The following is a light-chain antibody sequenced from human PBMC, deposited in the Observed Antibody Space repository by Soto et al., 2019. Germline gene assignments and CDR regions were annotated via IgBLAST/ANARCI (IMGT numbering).Light chain of an antibody. CDR3: AAWDDSLSGFYV. J-gene: IGLJ1*01. Sequence: QSAVTQPPSASGTPGQRVTISCFGSSSNIGRSYVYWYQQLPGTAPKLLIYSNDLRPSGVPDRFSGSKSGTSASLAISGLRSEDEADYYCAAWDDSLSGFYVFGTGTKLTVL. CDR2: SND. V-gene: IGLV1-47*02. CDR1: SSNIGRSY.